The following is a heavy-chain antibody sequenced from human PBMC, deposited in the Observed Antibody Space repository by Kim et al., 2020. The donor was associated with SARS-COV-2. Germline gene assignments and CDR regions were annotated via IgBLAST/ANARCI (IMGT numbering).Heavy chain of an antibody. CDR1: GITVTNNY. J-gene: IGHJ6*02. CDR3: ARALPGDYYYGMDA. CDR2: LYTGGRT. Sequence: GGSLRLSCAASGITVTNNYMNWVRQAPGKGLEWVSVLYTGGRTVYADSVKGRFTISRDKSKNTLYLQLNTLRDEDTAVYYCARALPGDYYYGMDAGGQGT. V-gene: IGHV3-53*01.